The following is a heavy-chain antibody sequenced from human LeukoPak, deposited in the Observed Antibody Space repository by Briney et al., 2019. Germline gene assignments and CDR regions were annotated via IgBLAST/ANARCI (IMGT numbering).Heavy chain of an antibody. D-gene: IGHD3-3*01. CDR2: ISSSSSYI. CDR3: ARDPLTYYDFWSGYSHMDV. CDR1: GFTFSSYS. Sequence: GGSLRLSCAASGFTFSSYSMNWVRQAPEKGLEWVSSISSSSSYIYYADSVKGRFTISRDNAKNSLYLQMNSLRAEDTAVYYCARDPLTYYDFWSGYSHMDVWGIGTTVTVSS. J-gene: IGHJ6*03. V-gene: IGHV3-21*01.